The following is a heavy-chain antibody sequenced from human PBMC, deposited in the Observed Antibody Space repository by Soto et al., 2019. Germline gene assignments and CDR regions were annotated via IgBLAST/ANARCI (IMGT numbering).Heavy chain of an antibody. CDR1: GFTFSSYA. CDR2: ISGSGGIT. D-gene: IGHD6-19*01. CDR3: AKDGRIAVELNWFDP. V-gene: IGHV3-23*01. J-gene: IGHJ5*02. Sequence: GGSLRLSCAASGFTFSSYAMGWVRQAPGKGLDWVSVISGSGGITYSADSVKGRFTISRDNSKNTLYLQMNSLGAEDTAVYYCAKDGRIAVELNWFDPWGQGTLVTVSS.